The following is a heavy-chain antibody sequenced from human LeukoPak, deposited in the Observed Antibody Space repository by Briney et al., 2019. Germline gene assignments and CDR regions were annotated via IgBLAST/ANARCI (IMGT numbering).Heavy chain of an antibody. J-gene: IGHJ5*02. CDR3: ARDALSGSNWFDP. CDR1: GYTFTGYY. D-gene: IGHD5-12*01. CDR2: INPNSGGT. V-gene: IGHV1-2*02. Sequence: ASVKVSCKASGYTFTGYYMHWVRQAPGQGLEWMGWINPNSGGTNYAQKFQGRVTMTRDTSISTAYMELSRLRSDDTAVYYCARDALSGSNWFDPWGQGTLVTVSS.